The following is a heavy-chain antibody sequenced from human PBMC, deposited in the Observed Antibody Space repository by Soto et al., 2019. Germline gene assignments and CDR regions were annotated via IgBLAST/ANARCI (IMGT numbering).Heavy chain of an antibody. V-gene: IGHV3-30*18. CDR1: GFTFSSYG. CDR2: ISYAGRNK. J-gene: IGHJ6*02. Sequence: QVQLVESGGGVVQPGRTLRLSCAASGFTFSSYGMHWVRQAPGKPLEWVAVISYAGRNKYYADSVKGRFTISRANSKNTLYLQMNSLRAVDTALYYCAKDFPVPIGGDDSYYYYYGMDVWGQGTTVTVSS. D-gene: IGHD5-12*01. CDR3: AKDFPVPIGGDDSYYYYYGMDV.